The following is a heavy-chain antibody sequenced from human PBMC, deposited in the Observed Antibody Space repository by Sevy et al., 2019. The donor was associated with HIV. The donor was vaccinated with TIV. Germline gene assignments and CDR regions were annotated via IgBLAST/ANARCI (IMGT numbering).Heavy chain of an antibody. J-gene: IGHJ6*02. CDR2: IVVGSGNT. V-gene: IGHV1-58*01. Sequence: ASVKVSCKASGFTFTSSAVQWVRQARGQRLEWIGWIVVGSGNTNYAQKFQERVTITRDMSTSTAYMELSSLRSEDTAVYYCAARSDQLLLDYYYYGMDVWGRGTTVTVSS. CDR1: GFTFTSSA. D-gene: IGHD2-2*01. CDR3: AARSDQLLLDYYYYGMDV.